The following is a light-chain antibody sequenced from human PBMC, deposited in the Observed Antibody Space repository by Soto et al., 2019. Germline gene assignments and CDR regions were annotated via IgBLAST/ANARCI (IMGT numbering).Light chain of an antibody. J-gene: IGLJ1*01. CDR1: SSDVGNYNY. CDR3: SLYTTTATPFV. Sequence: QSALTQPASVSGSPGQSITISCTGASSDVGNYNYVSWYQQHPDKAPKLIIYEVSNRPSGVSNRFSGSKSGNTASLTISGLQAEDEADYYCSLYTTTATPFVFGTGTNVAVL. V-gene: IGLV2-14*01. CDR2: EVS.